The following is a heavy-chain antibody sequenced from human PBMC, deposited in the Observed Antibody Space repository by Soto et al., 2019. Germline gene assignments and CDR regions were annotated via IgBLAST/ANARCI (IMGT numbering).Heavy chain of an antibody. CDR3: ARAGEGILLLDSGSYYYYYYYGMDV. V-gene: IGHV1-2*04. CDR2: INPNSGGT. CDR1: GYTFTGYY. J-gene: IGHJ6*02. Sequence: ASVKVSCKASGYTFTGYYMHWVRQAPGQGLEWMGWINPNSGGTNYAQKFQGWVTMTRDTSISTAYMELSRLRSDDTAVYYCARAGEGILLLDSGSYYYYYYYGMDVWGQGTTVTVSS. D-gene: IGHD1-26*01.